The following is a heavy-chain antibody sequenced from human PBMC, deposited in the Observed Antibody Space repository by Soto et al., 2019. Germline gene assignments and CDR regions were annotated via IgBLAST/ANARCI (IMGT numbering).Heavy chain of an antibody. CDR1: GGAFSSYA. D-gene: IGHD3-16*01. CDR3: ASGITWDPGFDY. V-gene: IGHV1-69*13. Sequence: SVKVSFKACGGAFSSYAISLVRQAPGQGLEWMGGIIPIFGTANYAQKFQGRVTITADESTSTAYMELSSLRSEDTAVYYCASGITWDPGFDYWGQGTMVTVSS. CDR2: IIPIFGTA. J-gene: IGHJ4*02.